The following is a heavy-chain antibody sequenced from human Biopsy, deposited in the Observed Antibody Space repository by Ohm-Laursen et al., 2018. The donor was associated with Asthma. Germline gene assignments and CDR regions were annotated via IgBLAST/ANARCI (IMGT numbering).Heavy chain of an antibody. J-gene: IGHJ4*02. D-gene: IGHD1-26*01. CDR1: GFSFSNYG. V-gene: IGHV3-30*18. CDR2: ISFDGSNK. Sequence: SLRLSCAASGFSFSNYGMHWVRQAPGKGLDWVAVISFDGSNKNYTGSVKGRFTISRDNSRNTLHLQMNSLRAEDTAVYYCAKDVFPGWELRRGPDYWGQGTLGTVSS. CDR3: AKDVFPGWELRRGPDY.